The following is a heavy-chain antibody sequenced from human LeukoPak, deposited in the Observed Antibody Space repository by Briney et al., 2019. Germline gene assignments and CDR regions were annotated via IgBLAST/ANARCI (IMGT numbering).Heavy chain of an antibody. J-gene: IGHJ6*03. V-gene: IGHV3-23*01. CDR1: GFTFSSYA. CDR2: ISGSGGST. Sequence: PGGSLRLSCAASGFTFSSYAMSWVRQAPGKGLEWVSAISGSGGSTYYADSVKGRFTISRDNSKNTLYLQMNSLRAEDTAVYYCAKGDSSSYYYYYMDVWGKGTTVTVSS. CDR3: AKGDSSSYYYYYMDV. D-gene: IGHD6-6*01.